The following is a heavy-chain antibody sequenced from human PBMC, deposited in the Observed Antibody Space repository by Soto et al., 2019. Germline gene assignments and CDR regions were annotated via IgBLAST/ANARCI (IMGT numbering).Heavy chain of an antibody. V-gene: IGHV4-59*01. CDR1: GGSISSYY. J-gene: IGHJ4*02. CDR2: IYYSGST. Sequence: SETLSLTCTVSGGSISSYYWSWIRQPPGKGLEWIGYIYYSGSTNYNPSLKSRVTISVDTSKNQFSLKLSSVTAADTAVYYCATNVDYGSGYWDYWGQGTLVTVSS. CDR3: ATNVDYGSGYWDY. D-gene: IGHD3-10*01.